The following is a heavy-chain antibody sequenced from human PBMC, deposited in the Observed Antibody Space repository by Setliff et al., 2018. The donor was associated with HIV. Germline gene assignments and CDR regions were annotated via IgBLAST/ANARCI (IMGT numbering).Heavy chain of an antibody. CDR1: GGSTRTSGYY. CDR3: ARAGRGAMAATRFDF. D-gene: IGHD6-19*01. CDR2: IYSSGST. Sequence: PSETLSLTCTVSGGSTRTSGYYWGWIRQPPGKGREWIGSIYSSGSTYYNPSLKSRVSISVDTSKNQFSLNLRSVTAADTAIYYCARAGRGAMAATRFDFWGQGMLVTVSS. J-gene: IGHJ4*02. V-gene: IGHV4-39*07.